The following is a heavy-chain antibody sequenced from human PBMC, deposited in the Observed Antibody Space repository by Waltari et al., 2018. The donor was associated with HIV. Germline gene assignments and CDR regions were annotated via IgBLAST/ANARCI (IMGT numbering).Heavy chain of an antibody. Sequence: EVQLVESGGGLVQPGGSLRLSCAAYGFTVSSNYMSWVRQAPGKGAELVSGIYNGCITLYADAVKSRFTISRENSQKALYLQMNRLRGEDTAVDYWASIAYWGGGCFPGGFEVWGQGTTVTVSS. CDR1: GFTVSSNY. CDR2: IYNGCIT. D-gene: IGHD2-21*02. CDR3: ASIAYWGGGCFPGGFEV. V-gene: IGHV3-66*01. J-gene: IGHJ6*02.